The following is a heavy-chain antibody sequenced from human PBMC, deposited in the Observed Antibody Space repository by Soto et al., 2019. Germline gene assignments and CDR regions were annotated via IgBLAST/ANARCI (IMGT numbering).Heavy chain of an antibody. CDR1: GYSFTSYW. CDR2: IYPGDSDT. J-gene: IGHJ6*02. Sequence: GESLKISCKGSGYSFTSYWIGWVRQMPGKGLEWMGIIYPGDSDTRYSPSFQGQVTISADKSISTAYLQWSSLKASDTAMYYCARQEDHNEFYYYYGMDVWGQGTTVTVS. V-gene: IGHV5-51*01. CDR3: ARQEDHNEFYYYYGMDV.